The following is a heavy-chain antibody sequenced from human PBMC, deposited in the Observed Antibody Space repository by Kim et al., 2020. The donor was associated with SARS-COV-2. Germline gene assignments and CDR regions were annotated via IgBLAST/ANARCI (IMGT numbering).Heavy chain of an antibody. Sequence: SETLSLTCTVSGGSISSYYCCWIRLPQGKGLEWICFVYFCWSTKTNHSLKIRVTISLAMYKYKISLNLSFVTATDTDVYYCTSDRLFGGGFARRGQEVWG. CDR3: TSDRLFGGGFARRGQEV. CDR2: VYFCWST. CDR1: GGSISSYY. J-gene: IGHJ6*01. D-gene: IGHD6-19*01. V-gene: IGHV4-59*01.